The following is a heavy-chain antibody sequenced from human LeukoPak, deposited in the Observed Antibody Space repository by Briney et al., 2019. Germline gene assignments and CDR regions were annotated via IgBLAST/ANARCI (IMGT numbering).Heavy chain of an antibody. CDR3: ARSNPPEAGTEQSVDY. CDR1: GGSISSYY. V-gene: IGHV4-59*01. Sequence: PSETLSLTCTVSGGSISSYYWSWIRQPPGKGLEWIGYIYYSGSTNYNPSLKSRVTISVDTSKNQFSLKLSSVTAADTAVYYCARSNPPEAGTEQSVDYWGQGTLVTVSS. J-gene: IGHJ4*02. D-gene: IGHD6-13*01. CDR2: IYYSGST.